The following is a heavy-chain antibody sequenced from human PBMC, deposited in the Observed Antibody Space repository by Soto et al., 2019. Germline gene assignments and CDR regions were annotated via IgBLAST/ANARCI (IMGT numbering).Heavy chain of an antibody. Sequence: PSETLSLTCTVSGGSISSYYRSWIRQPPGKGLEWIGYIYYSGSTNYNPSLKSRVTISVDTSKNQFSLKLSSVTAADTAVYYCARHKRLATFDYWGQGTLVTVSS. V-gene: IGHV4-59*08. J-gene: IGHJ4*02. CDR1: GGSISSYY. D-gene: IGHD5-12*01. CDR3: ARHKRLATFDY. CDR2: IYYSGST.